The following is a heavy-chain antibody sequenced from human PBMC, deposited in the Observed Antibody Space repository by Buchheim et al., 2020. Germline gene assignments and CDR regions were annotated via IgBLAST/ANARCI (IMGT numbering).Heavy chain of an antibody. Sequence: QVQLVQSGAEVKKPGASVKVSCKASGYTFTGYYMHWVRQAPGQGLEWMGWINPNSGGTNYAQKFQGWVTMTRDTSISTAYMELSRLRSDDTAVYYCARDRGFQSHKTVHYYYYGMDVWGQGTT. J-gene: IGHJ6*02. D-gene: IGHD3-16*01. V-gene: IGHV1-2*04. CDR2: INPNSGGT. CDR1: GYTFTGYY. CDR3: ARDRGFQSHKTVHYYYYGMDV.